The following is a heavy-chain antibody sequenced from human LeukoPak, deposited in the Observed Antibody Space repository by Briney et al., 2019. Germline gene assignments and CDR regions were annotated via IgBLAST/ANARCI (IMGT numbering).Heavy chain of an antibody. CDR1: GYSISIGYY. D-gene: IGHD3-22*01. CDR3: ARRRKDYYDSSGYDY. J-gene: IGHJ4*02. V-gene: IGHV4-38-2*02. Sequence: SEALSLTCTVSGYSISIGYYWGWIRQPPGKGLEWIGSIYHSGSTYYNPSLKSRVTPSVDKSKNQFSLKLSSVTAADTAVYYCARRRKDYYDSSGYDYWGQGTLVTVSS. CDR2: IYHSGST.